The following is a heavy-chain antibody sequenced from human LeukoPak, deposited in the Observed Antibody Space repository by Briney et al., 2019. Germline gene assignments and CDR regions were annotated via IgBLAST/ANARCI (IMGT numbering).Heavy chain of an antibody. CDR3: ARLGQQWLVGWFDP. J-gene: IGHJ5*02. D-gene: IGHD6-19*01. Sequence: SETLSLTCTVSGGSISNNDWSWIRQPPGKGLEWIGYIYYSGSTNHNPSLKSRVTISVDTSKNQFSLKLSSVTAADTAVYYCARLGQQWLVGWFDPWGQGTLVTVSS. CDR2: IYYSGST. V-gene: IGHV4-59*12. CDR1: GGSISNND.